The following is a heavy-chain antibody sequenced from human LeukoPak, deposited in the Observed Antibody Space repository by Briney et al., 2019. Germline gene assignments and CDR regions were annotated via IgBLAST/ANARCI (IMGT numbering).Heavy chain of an antibody. CDR1: GYTFTGYY. V-gene: IGHV1-2*02. D-gene: IGHD4-17*01. CDR2: INPNSGGT. J-gene: IGHJ4*02. CDR3: ARVDDYGDYFLDY. Sequence: ASVKVSCKASGYTFTGYYMHWVRQAPGQGLEWMGWINPNSGGTNYAQKFQGRVTMTRDMSTSTVYMELSSLRSEDTAVYYCARVDDYGDYFLDYWGQGTLVTVSS.